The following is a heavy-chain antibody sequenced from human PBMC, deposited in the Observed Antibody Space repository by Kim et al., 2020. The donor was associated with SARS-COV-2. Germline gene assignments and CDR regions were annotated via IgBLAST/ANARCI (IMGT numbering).Heavy chain of an antibody. D-gene: IGHD3-22*01. CDR2: IYNSGST. Sequence: SETLSLTCTVSGVSISSFYWSWIRQSPGKGLEWIGYIYNSGSTNYNPSLKSRVTISVDTFKNQFSLKLSSVTAADTAVYYCARGRFDYYDSSGYVYWGQGILVTVSS. J-gene: IGHJ4*02. CDR3: ARGRFDYYDSSGYVY. V-gene: IGHV4-59*13. CDR1: GVSISSFY.